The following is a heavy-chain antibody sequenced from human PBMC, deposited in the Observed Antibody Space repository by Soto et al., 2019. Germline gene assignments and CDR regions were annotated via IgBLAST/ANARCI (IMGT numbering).Heavy chain of an antibody. J-gene: IGHJ4*02. V-gene: IGHV3-23*01. CDR3: AKDRYCNATRSQGFGS. CDR1: GDRVTISA. Sequence: GSLELSCAASGDRVTISAISWPCKEPGKGLEWVSVLSGSGIGNDYADSVKGRFTISRDNSRNTLYLQMSGLRVEDTAVYYCAKDRYCNATRSQGFGSWGQGTLVTVSS. CDR2: LSGSGIGN. D-gene: IGHD2-2*01.